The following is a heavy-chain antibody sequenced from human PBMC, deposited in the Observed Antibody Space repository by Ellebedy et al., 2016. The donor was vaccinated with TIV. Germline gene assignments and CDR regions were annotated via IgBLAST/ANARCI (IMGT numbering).Heavy chain of an antibody. CDR1: AYSISSGYH. D-gene: IGHD3/OR15-3a*01. CDR2: MYHSGST. Sequence: SETLSLXXTVSAYSISSGYHWGWIRQPPGKGLEWIGCMYHSGSTYYNPSLKSRVTISVDTSKNQFSLKLSFVTAAETAVYYCARTDLRYGMDVWGQGTTVTVSS. V-gene: IGHV4-38-2*02. CDR3: ARTDLRYGMDV. J-gene: IGHJ6*02.